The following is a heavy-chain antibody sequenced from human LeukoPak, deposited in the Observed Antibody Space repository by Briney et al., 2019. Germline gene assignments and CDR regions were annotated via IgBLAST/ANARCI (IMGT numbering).Heavy chain of an antibody. CDR1: GASISSSNYY. CDR2: IYHSGST. CDR3: ARYNAELLYGDYVDY. Sequence: PSETLSLTCAVSGASISSSNYYWGWVRQPPGKGLEWIGSIYHSGSTYYNPSLKSRVTISVDTSKNQFSLKPSSVTAADTAVYYCARYNAELLYGDYVDYWGQGTLVTVSS. J-gene: IGHJ4*02. D-gene: IGHD4-17*01. V-gene: IGHV4-39*07.